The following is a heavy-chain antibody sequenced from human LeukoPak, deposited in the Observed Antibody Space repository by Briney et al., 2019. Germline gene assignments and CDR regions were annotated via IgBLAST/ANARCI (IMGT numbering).Heavy chain of an antibody. D-gene: IGHD5-18*01. CDR1: GFTFDDYV. J-gene: IGHJ4*02. V-gene: IGHV3-43*02. CDR2: ISGDGGAT. CDR3: AKGGYTYGGRLFDY. Sequence: SGGSLRLSCAASGFTFDDYVMHWVRQAPGKGLEWVSFISGDGGATYYADSAKGRFTISRDNGRKSLYLQMDSLRTEDTALYYCAKGGYTYGGRLFDYWGQGNLVTVSS.